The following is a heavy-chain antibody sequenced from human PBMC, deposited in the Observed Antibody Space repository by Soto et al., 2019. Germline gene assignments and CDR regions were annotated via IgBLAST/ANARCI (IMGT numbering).Heavy chain of an antibody. D-gene: IGHD3-3*01. Sequence: QAQLVQSGAEMKKPGDSVKVSCKASGYTLSNYGISWVRQAPGQGLEWMGWSRTYNGNTKYAKKFQGRVTMTTDTSTSTAYMELRSLRSDDTAVYYCVRDHHDFSSDYHYYHMDVWGKGTTVTVS. V-gene: IGHV1-18*01. CDR3: VRDHHDFSSDYHYYHMDV. J-gene: IGHJ6*03. CDR2: SRTYNGNT. CDR1: GYTLSNYG.